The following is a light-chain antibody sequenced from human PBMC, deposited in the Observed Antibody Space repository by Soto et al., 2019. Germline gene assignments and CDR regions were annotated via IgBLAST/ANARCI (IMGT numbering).Light chain of an antibody. Sequence: QSALTQPASVSGSPGQSITISCTGTSSDIGGYNFVSWYQHHPGKAPKLLIHDVSNRPSGVASRFSGSQSGNKASLTISGLQAEDEADYYCNSYRTVSTYVFGTGTKVTVL. CDR3: NSYRTVSTYV. CDR2: DVS. V-gene: IGLV2-14*03. J-gene: IGLJ1*01. CDR1: SSDIGGYNF.